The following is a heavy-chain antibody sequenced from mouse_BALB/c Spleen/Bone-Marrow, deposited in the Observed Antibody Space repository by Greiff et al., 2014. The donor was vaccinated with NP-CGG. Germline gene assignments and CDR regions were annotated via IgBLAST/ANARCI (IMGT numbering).Heavy chain of an antibody. J-gene: IGHJ4*01. CDR1: GYTFTSHW. CDR2: INPSSGRS. D-gene: IGHD1-1*01. Sequence: VQLQQSGAELVKPGASVKLSCKASGYTFTSHWMHWVKQRPGQGLEWIGEINPSSGRSNYNEKFKSKATLTVDKSSSTAYMQLSSLTSEDSAVYYCARRGNYGAMDYWGQGTSVTVSS. V-gene: IGHV1S81*02. CDR3: ARRGNYGAMDY.